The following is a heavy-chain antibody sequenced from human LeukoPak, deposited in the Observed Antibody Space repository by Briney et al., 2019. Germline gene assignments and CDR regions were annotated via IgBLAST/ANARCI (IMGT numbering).Heavy chain of an antibody. CDR2: ISGSGGST. CDR1: GFTFSSYA. V-gene: IGHV3-23*01. J-gene: IGHJ4*02. CDR3: ARHIAYYYDSSGYPWFDIVPDYFDY. Sequence: GGSLRLSCAASGFTFSSYAMSWVRQAPGKGLEWVSAISGSGGSTHYADSVKGRFTISRDNSKNTLYLQMNSLRAEDTAVYYCARHIAYYYDSSGYPWFDIVPDYFDYWGQGTLVTVSS. D-gene: IGHD3-22*01.